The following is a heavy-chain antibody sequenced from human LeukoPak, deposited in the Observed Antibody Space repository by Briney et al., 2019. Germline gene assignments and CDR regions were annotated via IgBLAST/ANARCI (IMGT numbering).Heavy chain of an antibody. Sequence: GGSLRLSCAASGFTFSSYSMNWVRQAPGKGLEWVSSISSSSSYIYYADSVKGRFTISRDNAKNSLYLQMNSLRAEDTAVYYCARDRRDGYRRQWARGLAFDIWGQGTMVTVSS. V-gene: IGHV3-21*01. CDR2: ISSSSSYI. CDR3: ARDRRDGYRRQWARGLAFDI. CDR1: GFTFSSYS. D-gene: IGHD5-24*01. J-gene: IGHJ3*02.